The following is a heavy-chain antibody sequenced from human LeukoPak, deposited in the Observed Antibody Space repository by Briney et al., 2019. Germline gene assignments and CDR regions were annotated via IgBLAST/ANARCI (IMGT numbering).Heavy chain of an antibody. CDR3: AKGGSTNFYYADV. CDR2: IYDSGST. D-gene: IGHD2/OR15-2a*01. J-gene: IGHJ6*02. V-gene: IGHV4-59*01. Sequence: SETLSLTCSVSGDSMTNLYWTWIRQPPGKGLEWIGDIYDSGSTRYNTSLESRVTISVDTSKNQFSPKLSSVTAADTAVYYCAKGGSTNFYYADVWGQGSTVTVSS. CDR1: GDSMTNLY.